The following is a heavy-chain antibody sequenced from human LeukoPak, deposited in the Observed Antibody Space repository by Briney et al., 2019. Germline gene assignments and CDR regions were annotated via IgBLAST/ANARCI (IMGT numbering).Heavy chain of an antibody. CDR2: IKDDGSQI. J-gene: IGHJ4*02. CDR1: GFTFSGYW. D-gene: IGHD6-19*01. Sequence: GGSLRLSCAASGFTFSGYWMTWVRQAPGKGLEWVANIKDDGSQIYYVDSVKGRFTVSRDNAKNSLYLQINSLRAEDTAVYYCAGGSGWCDYWGQGTLVTVSS. V-gene: IGHV3-7*03. CDR3: AGGSGWCDY.